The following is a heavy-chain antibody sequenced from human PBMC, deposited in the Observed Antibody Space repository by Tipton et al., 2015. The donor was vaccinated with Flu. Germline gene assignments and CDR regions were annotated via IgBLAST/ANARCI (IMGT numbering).Heavy chain of an antibody. J-gene: IGHJ6*02. Sequence: TLSLTCTVSGGSISTYYWSWIRQPPGKGLEWIGYIYYSGSTNYNSSLKSRVTISVDTSKNQFSLKLSSVTAADTAVYYCARDPATDDYGLGSHFDGMDVWGQGTTVTVSS. CDR2: IYYSGST. CDR1: GGSISTYY. D-gene: IGHD3-10*01. CDR3: ARDPATDDYGLGSHFDGMDV. V-gene: IGHV4-59*12.